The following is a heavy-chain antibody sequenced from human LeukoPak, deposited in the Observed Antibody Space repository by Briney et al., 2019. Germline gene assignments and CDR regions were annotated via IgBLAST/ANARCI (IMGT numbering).Heavy chain of an antibody. Sequence: PGGSLRLSCAASGFTFNAFGMNWVRQAPGKGLEWVSVIYSGGSTYYADSVKGRFTISRDNSKNTLYPQMNSLRAEDTAVYYCAGVRVTTTLIDYWGQGTLVTVSS. CDR2: IYSGGST. CDR3: AGVRVTTTLIDY. J-gene: IGHJ4*02. CDR1: GFTFNAFG. D-gene: IGHD4-17*01. V-gene: IGHV3-53*01.